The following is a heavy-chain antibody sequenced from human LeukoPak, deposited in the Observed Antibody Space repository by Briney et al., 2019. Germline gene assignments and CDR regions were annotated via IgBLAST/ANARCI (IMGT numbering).Heavy chain of an antibody. CDR1: GGSISSGGYY. Sequence: SETLSLTCAVYGGSISSGGYYWSWIRQHPGKGLEWIGYIYYSGSTYYNPSLKSRVTISVDTSKNQFSLKLSSVTAADTAVYYCARGGYCSGGSCYSSGSPFDYWGQGTLVTVSS. V-gene: IGHV4-31*11. CDR2: IYYSGST. D-gene: IGHD2-15*01. CDR3: ARGGYCSGGSCYSSGSPFDY. J-gene: IGHJ4*02.